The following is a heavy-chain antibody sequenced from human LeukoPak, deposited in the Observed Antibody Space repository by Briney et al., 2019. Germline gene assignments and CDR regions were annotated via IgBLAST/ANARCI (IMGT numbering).Heavy chain of an antibody. V-gene: IGHV1-3*01. CDR3: ARDSRRYCGGDCYSSDH. J-gene: IGHJ5*02. CDR1: GYTFTSYA. D-gene: IGHD2-21*02. CDR2: INAGNGNT. Sequence: ASVKVSCKASGYTFTSYAMHWVRQAPGQRLEWMGWINAGNGNTKYSQKLQGRVTMTTDTSTSTAYMELRSLRSDDTAVYYCARDSRRYCGGDCYSSDHWGQGTLVTVSS.